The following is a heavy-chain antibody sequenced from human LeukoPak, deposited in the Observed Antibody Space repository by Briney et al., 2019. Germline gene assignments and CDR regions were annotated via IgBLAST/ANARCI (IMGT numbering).Heavy chain of an antibody. V-gene: IGHV1-46*01. CDR1: GYTFTSYY. J-gene: IGHJ5*02. Sequence: GASVKVSCKASGYTFTSYYMHWVRQAPGQGLEWMGIINPSGGSTSYAQKFQGRVTMTRDTSTSTVYMELSSLRSEDTAVYYCARRYCSSTSCQKRPDWFDPWGQGTLVTVSS. D-gene: IGHD2-2*01. CDR2: INPSGGST. CDR3: ARRYCSSTSCQKRPDWFDP.